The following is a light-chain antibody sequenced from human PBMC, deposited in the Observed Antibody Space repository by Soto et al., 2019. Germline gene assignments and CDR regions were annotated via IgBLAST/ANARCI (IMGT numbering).Light chain of an antibody. CDR1: QSVSSY. CDR2: DAS. V-gene: IGKV3-11*01. J-gene: IGKJ1*01. CDR3: QQRRYWPVT. Sequence: EIMLTQSPAILSMSPGERATLSCRASQSVSSYFGWYQQKPGRAPRLLIYDASNRATGVPARFSGSGSGTDFTLTISSLEPEDFAVYYCQQRRYWPVTFGQGTKV.